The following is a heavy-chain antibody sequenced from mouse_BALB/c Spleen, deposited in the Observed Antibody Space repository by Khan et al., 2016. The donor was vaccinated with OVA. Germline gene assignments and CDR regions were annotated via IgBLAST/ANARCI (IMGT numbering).Heavy chain of an antibody. D-gene: IGHD2-4*01. CDR1: GYTFSNHH. CDR3: VRAWGLRRNAWFSD. CDR2: INPYNDYT. Sequence: VQLQQPGAELVRPGASVKISCKAIGYTFSNHHINWVKQRPGQGLDWIGYINPYNDYTNYNQTFKGKATLSVYKSSSTAYMELSSLTSEDSAVYYCVRAWGLRRNAWFSDWGQGTLVTVSA. V-gene: IGHV1S45*01. J-gene: IGHJ3*01.